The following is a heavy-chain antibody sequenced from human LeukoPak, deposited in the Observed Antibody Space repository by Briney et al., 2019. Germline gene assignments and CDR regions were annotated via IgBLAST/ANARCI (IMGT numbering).Heavy chain of an antibody. CDR2: INHSGST. Sequence: PSETLSLTCAVYGGSFSGYYWSWIRQPPGKGLEWIGEINHSGSTNYNPSLKSRVTISVDTSKNQFSLKLSSVTAAGTAVYDCAREAFGGVIAPCFDYWGQGTLVTVSS. CDR3: AREAFGGVIAPCFDY. D-gene: IGHD3-16*02. CDR1: GGSFSGYY. V-gene: IGHV4-34*01. J-gene: IGHJ4*02.